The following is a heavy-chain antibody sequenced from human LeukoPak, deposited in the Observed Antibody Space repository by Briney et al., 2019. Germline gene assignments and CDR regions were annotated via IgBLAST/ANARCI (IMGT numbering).Heavy chain of an antibody. Sequence: ASVKVSCKASGYTFTGYYMHWLRQAPGQGLEWMGWINPNSGGTNYAQKFQGRVTMTRDTSISTAYMELSRLRSDDTAVYYCARGMIAAARGWFDPWGQGTLVTVSS. CDR3: ARGMIAAARGWFDP. D-gene: IGHD6-13*01. V-gene: IGHV1-2*02. CDR2: INPNSGGT. CDR1: GYTFTGYY. J-gene: IGHJ5*02.